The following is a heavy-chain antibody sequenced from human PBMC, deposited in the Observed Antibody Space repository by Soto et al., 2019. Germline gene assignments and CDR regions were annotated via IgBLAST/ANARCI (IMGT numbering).Heavy chain of an antibody. J-gene: IGHJ4*02. CDR3: ARDPDCSSTSCYSGDDDY. V-gene: IGHV1-69*01. CDR1: GGTFSSYA. CDR2: IIPIFGTA. D-gene: IGHD2-2*01. Sequence: QVQLVQSGAEVKKPGSSVKVSCTASGGTFSSYAISWVRQAPGQGLEWMGGIIPIFGTANYAQKFQGRVTITADEATSTAYMELSSLSSEDTAVYYCARDPDCSSTSCYSGDDDYWGQGTLVTVSS.